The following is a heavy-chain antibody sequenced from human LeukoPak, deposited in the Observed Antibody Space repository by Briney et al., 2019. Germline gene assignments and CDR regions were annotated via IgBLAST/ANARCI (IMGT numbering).Heavy chain of an antibody. D-gene: IGHD1-26*01. Sequence: SETLSLTCTVSGGSISSGDYYWSWIRQPPGKGLEWIGYIYYSGSTYYHPSLKSRVTISVDTSKNQFSLKLSSVTAADTAVYYCARYIVGDPGGHNWFDPWGQGTLVTVSS. V-gene: IGHV4-30-4*08. CDR2: IYYSGST. J-gene: IGHJ5*02. CDR1: GGSISSGDYY. CDR3: ARYIVGDPGGHNWFDP.